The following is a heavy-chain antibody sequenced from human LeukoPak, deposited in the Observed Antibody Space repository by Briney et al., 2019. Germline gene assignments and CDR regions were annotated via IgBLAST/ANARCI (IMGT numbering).Heavy chain of an antibody. Sequence: PSETLSLTCTVSGGSISSYYWSWIRQPAGKGLEWIGRIYTSGSTNYNPSLKSRVTMSVDTSKNQFSLKLSSVTAADTAVYYCARDYPYYYDSSGYYYVSYYFDYWGQGTPVTVSS. J-gene: IGHJ4*02. CDR2: IYTSGST. CDR1: GGSISSYY. CDR3: ARDYPYYYDSSGYYYVSYYFDY. D-gene: IGHD3-22*01. V-gene: IGHV4-4*07.